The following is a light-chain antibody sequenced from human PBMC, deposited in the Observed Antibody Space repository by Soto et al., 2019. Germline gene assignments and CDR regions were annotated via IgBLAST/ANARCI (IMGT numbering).Light chain of an antibody. CDR1: SSDVGAYNY. Sequence: QSALTQPPSASGSPGQSVTISCTGASSDVGAYNYVSWYQQHPGKAPKLVIYEVNKRPSGVPDRFSGSKSGTTASLIVSGLQAEDEADYYCSSYTSGSTVIFGGGTQLTVL. CDR2: EVN. CDR3: SSYTSGSTVI. V-gene: IGLV2-8*01. J-gene: IGLJ2*01.